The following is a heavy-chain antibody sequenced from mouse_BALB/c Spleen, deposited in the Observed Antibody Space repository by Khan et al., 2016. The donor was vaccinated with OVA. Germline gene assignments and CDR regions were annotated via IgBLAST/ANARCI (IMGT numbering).Heavy chain of an antibody. V-gene: IGHV2-9*02. J-gene: IGHJ3*01. CDR3: ARAFYNGAWFAY. CDR1: GFSLSNYG. D-gene: IGHD1-3*01. CDR2: IWAGGST. Sequence: VQLQESGPGLVAPSQTLSITCTVSGFSLSNYGVHWVRQPPGKGLEWLGVIWAGGSTNHNSALMSRLSISKDDSKSQVFLKMNSLQTDDTAMYYCARAFYNGAWFAYWGQGTQVTVSA.